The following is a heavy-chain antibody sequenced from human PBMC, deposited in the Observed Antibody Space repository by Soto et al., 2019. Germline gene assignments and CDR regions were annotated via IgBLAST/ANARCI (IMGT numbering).Heavy chain of an antibody. J-gene: IGHJ3*02. CDR3: ARHTVFGVVTPGAFDI. CDR1: GGSISSSSYY. Sequence: QLQLQESGPGLVKPSETLSLTCTVSGGSISSSSYYWGWIRQPPGKGLEWIGSIYYSGSTYYNPYLKSRVTISVDTSKNQFSLKLSSVTAADTAVYYCARHTVFGVVTPGAFDIWGQGTMVTVSS. V-gene: IGHV4-39*01. CDR2: IYYSGST. D-gene: IGHD3-3*01.